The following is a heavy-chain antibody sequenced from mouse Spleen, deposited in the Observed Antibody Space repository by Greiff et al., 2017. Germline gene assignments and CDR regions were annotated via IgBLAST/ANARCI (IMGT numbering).Heavy chain of an antibody. CDR3: ARHRGNYREVWFAY. CDR1: GFTFSSYA. J-gene: IGHJ3*01. CDR2: ISSGGSYT. V-gene: IGHV5-9-3*01. Sequence: EVQLQESGGGLVKPGGSLKLSCAASGFTFSSYAMSWVRQTPEKRLEWVATISSGGSYTYYPDSVKGRFTISRDNAKNTLYLQMSSLRSEDTAMYYCARHRGNYREVWFAYWGQGTLVTVSA. D-gene: IGHD2-1*01.